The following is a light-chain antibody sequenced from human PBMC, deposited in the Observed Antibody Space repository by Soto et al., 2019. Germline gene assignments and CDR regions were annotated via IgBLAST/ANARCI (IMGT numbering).Light chain of an antibody. CDR1: QSVSSN. CDR3: QQYNNWPWT. Sequence: EIVMTQSPATLSVSPGERSTLSCRASQSVSSNLAWYQQKPGQAPRLLIFGASTRATGIPARFSGSGSGTEFTLIISSLQSEDFAVYSCQQYNNWPWTFGQGTKVDIK. CDR2: GAS. V-gene: IGKV3-15*01. J-gene: IGKJ1*01.